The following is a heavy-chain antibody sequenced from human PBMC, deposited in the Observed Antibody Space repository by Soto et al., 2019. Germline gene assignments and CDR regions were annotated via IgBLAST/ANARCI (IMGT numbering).Heavy chain of an antibody. CDR3: ARASMYIWNDH. J-gene: IGHJ5*02. Sequence: QVQLVQSGAEVKRPGASVKVSCEASGYTFTTYDINWVRQASGQGLEWMGCVNPSSGNTVYAQKFHGRVTMTRDTSISTAYMELSSLKSDDTAIYYCARASMYIWNDHWGQGTLFTVSS. D-gene: IGHD1-20*01. CDR1: GYTFTTYD. V-gene: IGHV1-8*01. CDR2: VNPSSGNT.